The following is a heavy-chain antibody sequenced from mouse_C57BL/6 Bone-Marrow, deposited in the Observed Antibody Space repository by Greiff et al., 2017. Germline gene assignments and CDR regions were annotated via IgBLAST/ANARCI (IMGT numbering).Heavy chain of an antibody. D-gene: IGHD2-1*01. V-gene: IGHV5-6*01. Sequence: EVQLVESGGDLVKPGGSLKLSCAASGFTFSSYGMSWVRQTPDKRLAWVATISSGGSYTYYPDSVKGRFTISRDNAQNTLYLQMSSLKSEDTAMYYCARHGNYLYYYAMDDWGQGTSVTGSS. CDR3: ARHGNYLYYYAMDD. J-gene: IGHJ4*01. CDR2: ISSGGSYT. CDR1: GFTFSSYG.